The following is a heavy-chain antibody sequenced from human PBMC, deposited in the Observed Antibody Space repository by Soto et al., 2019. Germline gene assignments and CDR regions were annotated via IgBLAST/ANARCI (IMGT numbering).Heavy chain of an antibody. D-gene: IGHD3-22*01. J-gene: IGHJ5*02. Sequence: HPGGSLRLSCAASGFTFSSYGMHWVRQAPGTGLEWVAVISYDGSNKYYADSVKGRFTISRDNSKNTLYLQMNSLRAEDTAVYYCAKDSDSSGYWKWWFDPWGQGTLVTVSS. CDR2: ISYDGSNK. V-gene: IGHV3-30*18. CDR1: GFTFSSYG. CDR3: AKDSDSSGYWKWWFDP.